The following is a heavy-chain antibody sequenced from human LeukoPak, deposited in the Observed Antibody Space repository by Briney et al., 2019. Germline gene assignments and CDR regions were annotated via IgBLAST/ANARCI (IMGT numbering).Heavy chain of an antibody. Sequence: PGGSLRLSCAASGFTFSSYAMSWVRQAPGKGLEWVSAISGSGGSTYYADSVKGRFTISRDNSENTLFLQMNSLRAEDTAVYYCAVRAYYSGSGSYYNPFDYWGQGTLVTVSS. V-gene: IGHV3-23*01. CDR1: GFTFSSYA. J-gene: IGHJ4*02. CDR2: ISGSGGST. CDR3: AVRAYYSGSGSYYNPFDY. D-gene: IGHD3-10*01.